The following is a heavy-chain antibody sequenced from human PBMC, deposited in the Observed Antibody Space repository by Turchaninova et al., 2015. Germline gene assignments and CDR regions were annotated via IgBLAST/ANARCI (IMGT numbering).Heavy chain of an antibody. V-gene: IGHV4-34*01. J-gene: IGHJ4*02. Sequence: QVQLQQWGAGLLTPSETLSLTCAVYGGSFSGYYWSWIRQPPGKGLEWIGEINQRGNTNYNPSLKSRVTISVDTSKTQFSLRLGSVTAADTAVYYCARGGAAAGMTPHFDYWGQGTLVTVSS. CDR2: INQRGNT. CDR3: ARGGAAAGMTPHFDY. D-gene: IGHD6-13*01. CDR1: GGSFSGYY.